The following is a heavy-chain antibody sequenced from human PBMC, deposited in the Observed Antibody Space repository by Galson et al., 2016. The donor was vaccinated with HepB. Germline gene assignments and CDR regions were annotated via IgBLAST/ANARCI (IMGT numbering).Heavy chain of an antibody. CDR1: KFSFRTYS. Sequence: SLRLSCAASKFSFRTYSMTWVRQAPGKGLEWVSTISKSSTNLYYADSVRGRFTISRDNAQNSLYLQMSSLRAEDTAVYYFATDTATENDYIWWRLRYRPSYFDHWGQGALVIVSS. CDR3: ATDTATENDYIWWRLRYRPSYFDH. D-gene: IGHD3-16*02. V-gene: IGHV3-21*01. J-gene: IGHJ4*02. CDR2: ISKSSTNL.